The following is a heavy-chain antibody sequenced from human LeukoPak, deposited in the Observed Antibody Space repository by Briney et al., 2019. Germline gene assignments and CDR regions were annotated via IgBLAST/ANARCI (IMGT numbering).Heavy chain of an antibody. CDR1: GFTFSSYE. CDR2: IKQDGSEK. CDR3: ARRGQQLAEDY. Sequence: PGGSLRLSCAASGFTFSSYEMNWVRQAPGKGLEWVAHIKQDGSEKYYVDSVKGRFTISRDNAKNSLYLQMNSLRAEDTAVYYCARRGQQLAEDYWGQGTLVTVSS. V-gene: IGHV3-7*01. J-gene: IGHJ4*02. D-gene: IGHD6-13*01.